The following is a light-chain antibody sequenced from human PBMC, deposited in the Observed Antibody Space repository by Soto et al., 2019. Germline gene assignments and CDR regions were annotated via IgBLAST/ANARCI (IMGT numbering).Light chain of an antibody. CDR3: QQRSAWPLT. Sequence: EIVLTQSPAALSLAPGERATLSCRASQSVGNCLAWYQQKPGRAPRFLIQAASNMQSGIPSRFSGSGSGTEFILSISSLEPEDFAVYYCQQRSAWPLTFGQGTKVDIK. V-gene: IGKV3-11*01. CDR1: QSVGNC. CDR2: AAS. J-gene: IGKJ1*01.